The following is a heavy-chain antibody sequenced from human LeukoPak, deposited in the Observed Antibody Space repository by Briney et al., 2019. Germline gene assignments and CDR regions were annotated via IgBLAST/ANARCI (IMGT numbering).Heavy chain of an antibody. J-gene: IGHJ4*02. V-gene: IGHV3-11*05. CDR1: GFTFNDYY. CDR3: ARDPPYSGHYFDY. Sequence: GGSLRLSCAASGFTFNDYYMSWISQAPGKGREWISYISSSSGYTKYADSVKGRFTISRDNAKNSLYLQMNSLGAEDTALYYCARDPPYSGHYFDYWGQGTLVTVAS. D-gene: IGHD1-26*01. CDR2: ISSSSGYT.